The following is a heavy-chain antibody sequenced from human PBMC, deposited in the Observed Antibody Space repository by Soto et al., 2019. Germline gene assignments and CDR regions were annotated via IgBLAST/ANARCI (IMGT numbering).Heavy chain of an antibody. CDR1: GFTFSTYE. D-gene: IGHD3-10*01. V-gene: IGHV3-13*01. CDR2: IGTVGDT. Sequence: PGGSLRLSCAASGFTFSTYEMHWVRQVTGKGLEWVSAIGTVGDTYYSGSVKGRFTISRENAKNSFYLQMNSLRAGDTAVYYCAREAFGSGTYAFDIWGQGTMVTVSS. CDR3: AREAFGSGTYAFDI. J-gene: IGHJ3*02.